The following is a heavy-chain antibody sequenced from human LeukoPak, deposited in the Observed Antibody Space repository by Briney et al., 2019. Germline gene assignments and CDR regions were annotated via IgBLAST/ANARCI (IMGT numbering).Heavy chain of an antibody. D-gene: IGHD2-2*01. CDR3: ASASPSSKEGYYYYGMDV. Sequence: GASVKVSCKASGYTFTGYYMHWVRQAPGQGLEWMGWINPNSGGTNYAQKFQGRATMTRDTSISTAYMELSRLRSDDTAVYYCASASPSSKEGYYYYGMDVWGQGTTVTVSS. J-gene: IGHJ6*02. CDR1: GYTFTGYY. CDR2: INPNSGGT. V-gene: IGHV1-2*02.